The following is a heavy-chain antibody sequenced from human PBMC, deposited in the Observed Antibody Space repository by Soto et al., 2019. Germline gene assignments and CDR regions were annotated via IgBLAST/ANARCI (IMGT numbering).Heavy chain of an antibody. J-gene: IGHJ4*02. V-gene: IGHV3-30*03. Sequence: QVQLVESGGGVVQPGRSLRLSCAASGFTFSNYGIHWVRQAPGNGLEWVAVISRDGSVRYYADSVKGRFTISRDNSKNHRIRQGNHLRTEDTALYYCATDYCGGNGSADYFDYWGQGTLVTVSS. D-gene: IGHD2-21*01. CDR3: ATDYCGGNGSADYFDY. CDR2: ISRDGSVR. CDR1: GFTFSNYG.